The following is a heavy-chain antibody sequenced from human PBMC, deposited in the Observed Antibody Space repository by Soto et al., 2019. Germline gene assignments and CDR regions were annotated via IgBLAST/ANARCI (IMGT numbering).Heavy chain of an antibody. J-gene: IGHJ4*02. CDR3: ISGSTSDY. V-gene: IGHV3-30-3*01. D-gene: IGHD5-12*01. CDR2: ISYDGSNK. CDR1: GFTFSSYA. Sequence: QVQLVESGGGVVQPGRSLRLSCAAAGFTFSSYAMHWVRQAPGKRLEWVAVISYDGSNKYYADSVKSRFTISRDNSTNTLYLQMNSLRAEDTAVYYCISGSTSDYWGQGTLVTVSS.